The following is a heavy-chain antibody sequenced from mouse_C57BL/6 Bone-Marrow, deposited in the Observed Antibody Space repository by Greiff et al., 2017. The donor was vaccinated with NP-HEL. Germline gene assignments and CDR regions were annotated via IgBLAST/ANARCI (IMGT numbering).Heavy chain of an antibody. CDR3: ATVVAHWYFDV. D-gene: IGHD1-1*01. Sequence: QVQLKESGPELVKPGASVKISCKASGYAFSSSWMNWVKQRPGKGLEWIGRIYPGDGDTNYNGKFKGKATLTADKSSSTAYMQLSSLTSEDSAVYFCATVVAHWYFDVWGTGTTVTVSS. V-gene: IGHV1-82*01. CDR1: GYAFSSSW. J-gene: IGHJ1*03. CDR2: IYPGDGDT.